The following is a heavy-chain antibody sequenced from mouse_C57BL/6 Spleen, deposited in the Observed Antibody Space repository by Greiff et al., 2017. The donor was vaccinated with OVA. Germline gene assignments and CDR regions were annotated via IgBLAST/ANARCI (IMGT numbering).Heavy chain of an antibody. D-gene: IGHD1-1*01. V-gene: IGHV8-12*01. CDR3: ARRDLYYYCSSYNYFDY. CDR1: GFSLSTSGMG. J-gene: IGHJ2*01. Sequence: QVTLKVSGPGILQSSQTLSLTCSFSGFSLSTSGMGVSWIRQPSGKGLEWLAHIYWDDDKRYNPSLKSRLTISKDTSSNQLFLKITSVYTADTATYCSARRDLYYYCSSYNYFDYWGQGTTLTVSS. CDR2: IYWDDDK.